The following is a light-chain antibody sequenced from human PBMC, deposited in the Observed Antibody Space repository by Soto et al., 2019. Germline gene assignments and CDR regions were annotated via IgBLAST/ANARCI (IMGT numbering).Light chain of an antibody. Sequence: DIQITQSPSTVSASVGDRVTITCRASQSIESWLAWYQQKPGKGPKLLIYQASTLDRGVPSRFSGSRSGTEFTLTISSLQPDDFATYYCQQYNSYWTFGQGTKVDIK. CDR1: QSIESW. CDR3: QQYNSYWT. J-gene: IGKJ1*01. CDR2: QAS. V-gene: IGKV1-5*03.